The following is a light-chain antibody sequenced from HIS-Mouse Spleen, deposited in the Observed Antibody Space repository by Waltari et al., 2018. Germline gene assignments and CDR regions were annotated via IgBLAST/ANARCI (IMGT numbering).Light chain of an antibody. CDR3: QQYYSTPYT. V-gene: IGKV4-1*01. J-gene: IGKJ2*01. Sequence: DIVMTQSPDSLAVSLGERATINCKSSQSVLYSSNNKNYLAWYQQKPGQPPKLLIYWASNRESGVPDRFSGSESGTDFTLTISSLQAEDVAVYDCQQYYSTPYTFGHGTKLEIK. CDR1: QSVLYSSNNKNY. CDR2: WAS.